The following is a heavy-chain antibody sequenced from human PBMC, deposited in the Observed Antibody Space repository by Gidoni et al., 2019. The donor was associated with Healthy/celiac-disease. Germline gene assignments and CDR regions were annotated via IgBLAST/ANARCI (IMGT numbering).Heavy chain of an antibody. D-gene: IGHD3-16*02. V-gene: IGHV1-2*04. CDR2: INPNSGGT. J-gene: IGHJ5*02. Sequence: QVQLVQSGAEVKKPGASVKVSCKASGYTFTGHYMHWVRQAPGQGLEWMGWINPNSGGTNYAQKFQGWVTMTRDTSISTAYMELSRLRSDDTAVYYCARGVHLGELSTYNWFDPWGQGTLVTVSS. CDR1: GYTFTGHY. CDR3: ARGVHLGELSTYNWFDP.